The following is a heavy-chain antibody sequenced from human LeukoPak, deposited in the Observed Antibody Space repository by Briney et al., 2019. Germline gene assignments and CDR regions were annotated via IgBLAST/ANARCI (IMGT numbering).Heavy chain of an antibody. CDR1: GYTFTGYY. CDR2: INPNGGGT. D-gene: IGHD3-10*01. J-gene: IGHJ4*02. V-gene: IGHV1-2*06. Sequence: PRASVKVSCTASGYTFTGYYMHWVRQAPGQGLEWMGRINPNGGGTNYAQKFQGRVTMTRDTSISTAYMELSRLRSDDTAVYYCARVAAMARGVIILYHFDYWGQGTLVTVSS. CDR3: ARVAAMARGVIILYHFDY.